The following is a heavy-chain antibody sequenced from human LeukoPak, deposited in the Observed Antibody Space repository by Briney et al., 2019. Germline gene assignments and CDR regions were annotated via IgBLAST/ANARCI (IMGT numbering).Heavy chain of an antibody. V-gene: IGHV3-7*05. CDR1: GFTFSNYG. CDR2: IKQDGSEK. J-gene: IGHJ5*02. CDR3: ARGHVWFDP. Sequence: GGSLRLSCAASGFTFSNYGMAWVRQAPGKGLEWVANIKQDGSEKYYVDSVKGRFTISRDNAKNSLYLQMNSLRAEDMAVYYCARGHVWFDPWGQGTLVTVSS.